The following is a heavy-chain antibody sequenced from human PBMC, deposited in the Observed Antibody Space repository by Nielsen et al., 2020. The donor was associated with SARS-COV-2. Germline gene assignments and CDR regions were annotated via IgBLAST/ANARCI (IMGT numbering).Heavy chain of an antibody. V-gene: IGHV3-74*01. CDR3: ARVACSGGSCYSDYYYGMDV. CDR2: INSDGSST. D-gene: IGHD2-15*01. CDR1: GFTFSSYW. Sequence: GESLKISCAASGFTFSSYWMHWVRQAPGKGLVWVSRINSDGSSTSYADSVKGRFTISRDNAKNTLYLQMNSLRAEDTAVYYCARVACSGGSCYSDYYYGMDVWGQGTTVTVSS. J-gene: IGHJ6*02.